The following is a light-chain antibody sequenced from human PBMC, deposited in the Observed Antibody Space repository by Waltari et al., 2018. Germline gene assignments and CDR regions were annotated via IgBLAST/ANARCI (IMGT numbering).Light chain of an antibody. CDR2: SAS. J-gene: IGKJ4*01. CDR1: QGIRND. Sequence: AIQMTQSPSSLSASVGDRVTITCRASQGIRNDLGWYQQKPGKAPKPLISSASSLHSAVPARFSGSGSGTDFTLTISSLQPEDFATYYCLQDYNYPRTFGGGTKVEIK. V-gene: IGKV1-6*01. CDR3: LQDYNYPRT.